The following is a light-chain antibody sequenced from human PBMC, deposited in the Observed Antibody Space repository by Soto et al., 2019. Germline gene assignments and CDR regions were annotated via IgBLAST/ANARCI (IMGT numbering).Light chain of an antibody. V-gene: IGLV2-8*01. Sequence: QSALTQPPSASGSPGQSITISCTGTSSDVGNYNYVSWYQHLPGKAPKLLIYEVSQRPSGVPARFSGSKSGNTASLTVSGLQAEDEADYYCSSYAGSNNLLYVFGTGTK. CDR2: EVS. CDR3: SSYAGSNNLLYV. CDR1: SSDVGNYNY. J-gene: IGLJ1*01.